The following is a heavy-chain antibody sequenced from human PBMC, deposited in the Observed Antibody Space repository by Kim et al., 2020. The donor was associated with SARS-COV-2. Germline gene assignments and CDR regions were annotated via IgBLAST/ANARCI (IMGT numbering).Heavy chain of an antibody. J-gene: IGHJ4*02. V-gene: IGHV3-15*01. CDR3: TTELTLDPIDFDY. D-gene: IGHD3-16*01. CDR2: IKSKTAGGTT. Sequence: GGSLRLSCAASGFTFSNAYMSWVRQAPGKGLEWVGRIKSKTAGGTTEYAAPVKGRFTISRDDSINTLYLQMNSLKTEDTAVYYCTTELTLDPIDFDYWGQGTLVTVSS. CDR1: GFTFSNAY.